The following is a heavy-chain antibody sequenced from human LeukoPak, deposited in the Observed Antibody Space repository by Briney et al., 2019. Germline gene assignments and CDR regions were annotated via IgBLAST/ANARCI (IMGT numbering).Heavy chain of an antibody. CDR3: ATGGGYRFAY. Sequence: ASVKVSCKASGYTFISYGMNWVRQAPGQGIEWMGWINIHTGNPTYAQGFTGGFVFSLDTSASTAYLQISRLKAKDTAVYYCATGGGYRFAYWGQGTLVTVSS. CDR2: INIHTGNP. D-gene: IGHD6-25*01. J-gene: IGHJ4*02. V-gene: IGHV7-4-1*02. CDR1: GYTFISYG.